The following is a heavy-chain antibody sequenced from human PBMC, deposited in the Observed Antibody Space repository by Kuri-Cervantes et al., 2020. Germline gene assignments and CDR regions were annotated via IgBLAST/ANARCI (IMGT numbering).Heavy chain of an antibody. J-gene: IGHJ4*02. CDR2: ISESGDIT. CDR1: GLTLSSHA. Sequence: GESLKIPCETSGLTLSSHAMSWDRQVPGKGLEWVSVISESGDITYYTDSVKGRFTCSRDNSKNTLYLQMNSLRVENTAVYYCAKDLVPGNDYDILTGYSYWGQGTLVTVSS. D-gene: IGHD3-9*01. V-gene: IGHV3-23*01. CDR3: AKDLVPGNDYDILTGYSY.